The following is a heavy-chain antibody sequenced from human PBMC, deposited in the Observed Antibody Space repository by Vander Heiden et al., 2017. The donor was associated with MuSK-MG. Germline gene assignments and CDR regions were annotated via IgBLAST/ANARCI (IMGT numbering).Heavy chain of an antibody. Sequence: EVQLVDSGGGLVPPGRSLRLSCAVPGFTFPDYALDWVRQGPGRGLEWVAGITWNSGTISYADSVKGRFTISRDTAKNSLYLHMNVLRPEDTALYFCTKDLCGGNCWHFEFWGQGALVAVSA. V-gene: IGHV3-9*01. CDR3: TKDLCGGNCWHFEF. J-gene: IGHJ4*02. CDR2: ITWNSGTI. D-gene: IGHD2-21*01. CDR1: GFTFPDYA.